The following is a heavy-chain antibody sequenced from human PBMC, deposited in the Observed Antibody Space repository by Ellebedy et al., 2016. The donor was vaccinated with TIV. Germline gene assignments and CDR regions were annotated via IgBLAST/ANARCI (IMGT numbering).Heavy chain of an antibody. Sequence: PGGSLRLSCAASGFTFSDNAMGWVRQAPGKGLEWVSAIADAVHVTYYPGSVKGRFTISRDNSKSELYLQMNNLGVEDTAVYYCVKDLPASGWSVNCWGLGTLVTVSS. V-gene: IGHV3-23*01. D-gene: IGHD6-19*01. CDR3: VKDLPASGWSVNC. CDR1: GFTFSDNA. CDR2: IADAVHVT. J-gene: IGHJ4*02.